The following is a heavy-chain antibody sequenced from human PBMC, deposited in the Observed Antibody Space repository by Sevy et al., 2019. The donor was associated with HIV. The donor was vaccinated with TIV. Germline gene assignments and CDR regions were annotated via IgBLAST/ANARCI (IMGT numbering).Heavy chain of an antibody. CDR3: AGGNAWGRGYS. CDR2: IYYNGHI. J-gene: IGHJ4*02. D-gene: IGHD1-26*01. CDR1: GGSITSLY. Sequence: SETLSLTCTVSGGSITSLYWNWIRQPPGKGLEWIANIYYNGHITYNPSLKRRVTLSLETSKNQFSLRLSSVTAADTAMYYCAGGNAWGRGYSWGQGTLVTVSS. V-gene: IGHV4-59*08.